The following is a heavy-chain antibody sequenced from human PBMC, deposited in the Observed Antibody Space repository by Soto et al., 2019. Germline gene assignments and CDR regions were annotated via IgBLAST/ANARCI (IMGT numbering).Heavy chain of an antibody. CDR1: GGTFSSYT. CDR2: IIPILGIA. Sequence: GASVKVSCKASGGTFSSYTISWVRQAPGQGLEWMGRIIPILGIANYAQKFQGRVTITADKSTSTAYMELSSLRSEDTAVYYCARGEPAAIKGYYYYMDVWGKGTTVNVSS. D-gene: IGHD2-2*02. CDR3: ARGEPAAIKGYYYYMDV. V-gene: IGHV1-69*02. J-gene: IGHJ6*03.